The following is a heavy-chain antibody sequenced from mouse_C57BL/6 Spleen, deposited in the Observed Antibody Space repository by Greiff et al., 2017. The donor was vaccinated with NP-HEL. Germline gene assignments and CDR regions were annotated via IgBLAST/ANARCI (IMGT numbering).Heavy chain of an antibody. Sequence: QVQLQQSGPGLVAPSQSLSITCTVSGFSLTSYAISWVRQPPGKGLEWLGVIWTGGGTNYNSALKSRLSISKDNSKSQVFLQMKSLQTDDTARYYCARAGAGYGSSPAWFAYWGQGTLVTVSA. V-gene: IGHV2-9-1*01. D-gene: IGHD1-1*01. CDR1: GFSLTSYA. J-gene: IGHJ3*01. CDR3: ARAGAGYGSSPAWFAY. CDR2: IWTGGGT.